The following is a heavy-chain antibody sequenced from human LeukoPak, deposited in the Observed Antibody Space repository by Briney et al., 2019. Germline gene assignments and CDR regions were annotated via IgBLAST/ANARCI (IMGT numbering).Heavy chain of an antibody. J-gene: IGHJ4*02. V-gene: IGHV4-4*07. CDR1: GGSISSYY. CDR3: ARVRGGYYYDSSGEYFDY. D-gene: IGHD3-22*01. Sequence: SETLSLTCTVSGGSISSYYWSWLGQPAGKGLEWIGRIYTSGSNNYNPSLKSRFTMSVDTSKNQFSLKLSSVTAADTAVYYCARVRGGYYYDSSGEYFDYWGQGTLVTVSS. CDR2: IYTSGSN.